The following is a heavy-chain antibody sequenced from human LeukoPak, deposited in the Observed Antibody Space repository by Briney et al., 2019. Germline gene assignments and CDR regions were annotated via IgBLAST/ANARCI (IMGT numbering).Heavy chain of an antibody. J-gene: IGHJ4*02. CDR2: IRNKANTYAA. Sequence: GGSLRLSCAASGFTFSDSAIHWVRQASGKGLEWVGRIRNKANTYAAAYAASVNGRFTISRDDSKNTAYLQMNSLTTEDTAMYYCTRLGYCSPGVSYFDYWGQGTLVTVSS. CDR3: TRLGYCSPGVSYFDY. V-gene: IGHV3-73*01. CDR1: GFTFSDSA. D-gene: IGHD2-8*01.